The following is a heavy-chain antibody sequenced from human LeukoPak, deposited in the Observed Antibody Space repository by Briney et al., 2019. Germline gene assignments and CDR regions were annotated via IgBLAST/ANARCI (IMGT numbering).Heavy chain of an antibody. CDR1: GGSISSYY. CDR2: IYYSGST. CDR3: AREYGSGTYNWFDP. V-gene: IGHV4-59*01. J-gene: IGHJ5*02. D-gene: IGHD3-10*01. Sequence: PSETLSLTSTVSGGSISSYYWSWIRQPPGKGLEWIGYIYYSGSTNYNPSLKSRVTISVDTSKNQFSLKLSSVTAADTAVYYCAREYGSGTYNWFDPWGQGTLVTVSS.